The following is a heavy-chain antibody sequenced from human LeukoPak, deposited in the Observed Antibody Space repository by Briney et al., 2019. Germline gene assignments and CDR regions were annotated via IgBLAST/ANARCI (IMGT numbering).Heavy chain of an antibody. CDR1: GLSFSNYD. V-gene: IGHV3-30*02. D-gene: IGHD4-17*01. Sequence: GGSLRLTCAAAGLSFSNYDMHWVRQAPGKGLEWVAFIRYDGSNKYYADSVKGRFTISRDNSKNTLYLQMNSLRAEDTAVYYCAKDQYGDFGLDYWGQGTLVTVSS. CDR2: IRYDGSNK. J-gene: IGHJ4*02. CDR3: AKDQYGDFGLDY.